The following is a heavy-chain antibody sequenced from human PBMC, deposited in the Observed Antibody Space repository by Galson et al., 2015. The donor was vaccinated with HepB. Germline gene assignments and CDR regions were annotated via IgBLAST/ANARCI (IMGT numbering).Heavy chain of an antibody. V-gene: IGHV3-23*01. CDR2: ISGSAGST. J-gene: IGHJ4*02. CDR1: GFTFSTYA. CDR3: AREALEAVAG. D-gene: IGHD6-19*01. Sequence: SLRLSCAASGFTFSTYAMTWVRQAPGKGLEWVSLISGSAGSTYYADSVKGRFSISRDNSKNMVYLQMNSLRAEDTAVYYCAREALEAVAGWGQGTLVTVSS.